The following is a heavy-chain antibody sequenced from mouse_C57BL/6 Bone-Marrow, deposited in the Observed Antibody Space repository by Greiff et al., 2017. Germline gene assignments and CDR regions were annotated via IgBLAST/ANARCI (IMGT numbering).Heavy chain of an antibody. Sequence: VKLQESGAELVRPGTSVKVSCKASGYAFTNYLIEWVKQRPGQGLEWIGVINPGSGGTNYNEKFKGKATLTADKSSSTAYMQLSSLTSEDSAVYFCARGGLRRGYFDVWGPGTTVTVSS. J-gene: IGHJ1*01. CDR1: GYAFTNYL. V-gene: IGHV1-54*01. CDR2: INPGSGGT. D-gene: IGHD1-1*01. CDR3: ARGGLRRGYFDV.